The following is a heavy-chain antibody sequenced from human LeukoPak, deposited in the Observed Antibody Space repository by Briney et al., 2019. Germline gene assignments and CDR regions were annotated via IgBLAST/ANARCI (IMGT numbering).Heavy chain of an antibody. Sequence: ASVKVSCKASGYTFTSYGISWVRQAPGQGLEWMGWISAYNGNTNYAQKLQGRVTMTTDTSTSTAYMELRSLRSDDTAVYYCARDSDVVAANNWFDPWGQGTLVTVSS. CDR1: GYTFTSYG. CDR2: ISAYNGNT. V-gene: IGHV1-18*01. CDR3: ARDSDVVAANNWFDP. D-gene: IGHD2-15*01. J-gene: IGHJ5*02.